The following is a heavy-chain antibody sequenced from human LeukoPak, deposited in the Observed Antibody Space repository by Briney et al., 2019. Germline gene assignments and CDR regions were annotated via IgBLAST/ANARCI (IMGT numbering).Heavy chain of an antibody. D-gene: IGHD2-15*01. Sequence: SETLSLTCTVSGGSISSYYWSWIRQPAGKGLEWIGRIYTSGSTNYNPSLKSRVTMPVDTSKNQFSLKLSSVTAADTAVYYCARGSRVVGGYYFDYWGQGTLVTVSS. CDR1: GGSISSYY. J-gene: IGHJ4*02. V-gene: IGHV4-4*07. CDR3: ARGSRVVGGYYFDY. CDR2: IYTSGST.